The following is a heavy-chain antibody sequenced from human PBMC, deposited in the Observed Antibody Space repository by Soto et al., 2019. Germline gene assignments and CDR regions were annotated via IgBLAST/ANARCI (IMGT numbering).Heavy chain of an antibody. CDR3: ASIQWGSSSHINY. D-gene: IGHD6-13*01. V-gene: IGHV3-20*04. CDR2: INWNGGST. CDR1: GFTFSSYA. J-gene: IGHJ4*02. Sequence: GGPLRLCCAACGFTFSSYAMSGVRQDPGKGLEWVSGINWNGGSTGYADSVNGRFTISRDNSKNTVYLQMNSLRAEDMAVYYCASIQWGSSSHINYWGQGTLVTVSS.